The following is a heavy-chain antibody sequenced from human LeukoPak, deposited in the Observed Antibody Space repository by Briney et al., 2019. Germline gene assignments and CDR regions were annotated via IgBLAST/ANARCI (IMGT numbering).Heavy chain of an antibody. D-gene: IGHD3-3*01. Sequence: GASVKVSCKASGYTFTSYGISWVRQAPGQGLEWMGGIIPIFGTANYAQKFQGRVTITADESTSTAYMELSSLRSEDTAVYYCARDLGVDVSDYWGQGTLVTVSS. CDR1: GYTFTSYG. V-gene: IGHV1-69*13. CDR2: IIPIFGTA. CDR3: ARDLGVDVSDY. J-gene: IGHJ4*02.